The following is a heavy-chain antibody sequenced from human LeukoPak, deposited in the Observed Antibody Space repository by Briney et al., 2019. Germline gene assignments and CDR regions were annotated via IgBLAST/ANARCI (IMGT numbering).Heavy chain of an antibody. CDR2: IYYSGST. J-gene: IGHJ3*02. D-gene: IGHD3-3*01. CDR1: GGSISSYY. V-gene: IGHV4-59*01. CDR3: ASSINTIFGVVTTDAFDI. Sequence: SETPSLTCTVSGGSISSYYWSWIRQPPGKGLEWIGYIYYSGSTNYNPSLKSRVTISVDTSKNQFSLKLSSVTAADTAVYYCASSINTIFGVVTTDAFDIWGQGTMVTVSS.